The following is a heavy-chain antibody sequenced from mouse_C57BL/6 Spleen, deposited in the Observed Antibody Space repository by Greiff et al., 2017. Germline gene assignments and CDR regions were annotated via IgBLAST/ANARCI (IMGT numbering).Heavy chain of an antibody. Sequence: QVQLQQPGTELVKPGASVKLSCKASGYPFTSYWMHWVKQRPGQGLEWIGNINPSNGGTNSNEKFKSKATLTVDKSSSTAYMKLSSLTSEDSAVYDCAILYYGSSPYAMDYWGQGTSVTVSS. D-gene: IGHD1-1*01. V-gene: IGHV1-53*01. CDR3: AILYYGSSPYAMDY. CDR2: INPSNGGT. J-gene: IGHJ4*01. CDR1: GYPFTSYW.